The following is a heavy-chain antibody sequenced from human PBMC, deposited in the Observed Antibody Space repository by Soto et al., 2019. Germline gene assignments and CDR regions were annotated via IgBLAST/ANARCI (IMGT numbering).Heavy chain of an antibody. Sequence: GGSLRLSCAASGISFSSYAMSWVRQAPGKGLEWVSAISGSGGSTYYADSVKGRFTISRDNSKNTLYLQMNSLRAEDTAVYYCAKGSADRLPSYYYYYMDVWGKGTTVTVSS. J-gene: IGHJ6*03. CDR1: GISFSSYA. V-gene: IGHV3-23*01. CDR3: AKGSADRLPSYYYYYMDV. D-gene: IGHD5-18*01. CDR2: ISGSGGST.